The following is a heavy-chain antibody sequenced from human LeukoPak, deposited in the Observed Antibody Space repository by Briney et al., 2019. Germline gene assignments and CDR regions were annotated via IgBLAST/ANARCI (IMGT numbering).Heavy chain of an antibody. J-gene: IGHJ5*02. CDR3: AKFGALEWLA. CDR1: GFTVSSNY. Sequence: GGSVRLSCAASGFTVSSNYMSWVRQAPGKGLEWVSAISGSGGSTYYADSVKGRFTISRDNSKNTLYLQMNSLRAEDTAVYYCAKFGALEWLAWGQGTLVTVSS. CDR2: ISGSGGST. V-gene: IGHV3-23*01. D-gene: IGHD3-3*01.